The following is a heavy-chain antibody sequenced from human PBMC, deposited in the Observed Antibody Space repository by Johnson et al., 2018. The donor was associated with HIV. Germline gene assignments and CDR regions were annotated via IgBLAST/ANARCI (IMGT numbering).Heavy chain of an antibody. CDR2: ISSNGGST. J-gene: IGHJ3*01. V-gene: IGHV3-64*01. D-gene: IGHD3-16*01. Sequence: VQLVESGGGLVQPGGSLRLSCAASGFTFSTYAMHCVRQAPGKGLESVSAISSNGGSTYYANSVKGRFTISRDNSKNTLYIQLGSLIAEDMAGYYCVRAGLTYTLDAFDFWGQGNLVTVSS. CDR3: VRAGLTYTLDAFDF. CDR1: GFTFSTYA.